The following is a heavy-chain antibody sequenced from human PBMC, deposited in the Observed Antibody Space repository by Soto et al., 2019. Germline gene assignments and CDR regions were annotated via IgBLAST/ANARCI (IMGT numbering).Heavy chain of an antibody. Sequence: GGSLRLSCAASGFTFTYYAMSWVRQVPGRGSEWVSAISANGHNTYYRDSVRGRFTISRDNSRDTLYLQMNSLRVEDTALYYCANWKEGTMVYFDYWGQGALVTVSS. CDR1: GFTFTYYA. CDR2: ISANGHNT. V-gene: IGHV3-23*01. J-gene: IGHJ4*02. CDR3: ANWKEGTMVYFDY. D-gene: IGHD2-8*01.